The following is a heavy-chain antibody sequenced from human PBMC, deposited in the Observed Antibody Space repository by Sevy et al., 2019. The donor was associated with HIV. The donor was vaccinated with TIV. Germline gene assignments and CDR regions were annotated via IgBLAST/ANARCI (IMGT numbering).Heavy chain of an antibody. Sequence: SETLSLTCGASGGSISSDYWWSWVRQPPGKGLEWIGESYHSGSTNYNPSLKSRVSISVDKSKNHFSLKLTSVTAADTAVYSCAGLQGEYSDNDAFSAYYFDQWGQGTLVTVSS. V-gene: IGHV4-4*02. CDR2: SYHSGST. CDR3: AGLQGEYSDNDAFSAYYFDQ. D-gene: IGHD3-16*01. CDR1: GGSISSDYW. J-gene: IGHJ4*02.